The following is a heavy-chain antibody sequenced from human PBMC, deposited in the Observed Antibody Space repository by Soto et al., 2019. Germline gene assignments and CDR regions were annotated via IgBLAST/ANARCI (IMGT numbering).Heavy chain of an antibody. CDR3: ARDTTTGLDN. CDR1: GFTFSSDW. D-gene: IGHD4-17*01. V-gene: IGHV3-74*03. Sequence: EVNLVDSGGGSVQPGGSLRLSCVASGFTFSSDWMHWVRQAPGRGLVWVSRINSDGTDITYADLVKGRFTISRDNAKNTIYLQMNNLGAEDTAVYYCARDTTTGLDNWGQGTLVTVSS. CDR2: INSDGTDI. J-gene: IGHJ4*02.